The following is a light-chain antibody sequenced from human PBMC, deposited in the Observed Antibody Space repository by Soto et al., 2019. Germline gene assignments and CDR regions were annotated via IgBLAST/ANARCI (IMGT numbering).Light chain of an antibody. CDR1: QAISNS. V-gene: IGKV1-33*01. CDR2: DAS. Sequence: DIQMTQSPSSLSASVGDRVTVTCQASQAISNSLNWYQHKPGEAPRLLIYDASNLEAGVPSRFSGSGSGTHFTFTISSLQPEDIATYYCQQYDDLSALTFGGGTKVE. J-gene: IGKJ4*01. CDR3: QQYDDLSALT.